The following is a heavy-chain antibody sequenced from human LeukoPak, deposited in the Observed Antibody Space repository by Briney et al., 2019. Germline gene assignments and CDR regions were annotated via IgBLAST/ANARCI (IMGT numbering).Heavy chain of an antibody. CDR3: ASYSSSWYYFDY. CDR1: GGSISSYY. Sequence: PSETLSPTCTVSGGSISSYYWSWIRHPPGKGLEWIGYIYYSGSTNYNRSLKSRVTISVDTSKNQSCLKLSSVTAADTAVYYCASYSSSWYYFDYWGQGTLVTVSS. V-gene: IGHV4-59*01. J-gene: IGHJ4*02. D-gene: IGHD6-13*01. CDR2: IYYSGST.